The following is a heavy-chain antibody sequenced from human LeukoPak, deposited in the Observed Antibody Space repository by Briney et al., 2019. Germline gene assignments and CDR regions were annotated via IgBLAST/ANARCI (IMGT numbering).Heavy chain of an antibody. CDR1: GYTFTGNH. CDR3: ARAAHTTYVLGRYYYYAMDV. J-gene: IGHJ6*02. CDR2: INPNSGGT. Sequence: ASVKVSCKASGYTFTGNHMHWVRQAPGQGLEWMGWINPNSGGTNYAQKFQGRVIMTRDTSISTAYMELSRLGSDDTAVYYCARAAHTTYVLGRYYYYAMDVWGQGTTVTVSS. V-gene: IGHV1-2*02. D-gene: IGHD3-10*01.